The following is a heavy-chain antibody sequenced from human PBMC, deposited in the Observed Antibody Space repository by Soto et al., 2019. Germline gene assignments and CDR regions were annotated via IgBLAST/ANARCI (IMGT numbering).Heavy chain of an antibody. D-gene: IGHD5-18*01. J-gene: IGHJ2*01. CDR1: GFTFSSYD. Sequence: EVQLVESGGGLVQPGGSLRLSCAASGFTFSSYDMHWVRQATGKGLEWVSAIGTAGDTYYPGSVKGRFTISRENAKNSLYLQMNSLRAVDTAVYYCARSGIETWLTLNGYFDLRGRGTLVTLSS. CDR3: ARSGIETWLTLNGYFDL. V-gene: IGHV3-13*01. CDR2: IGTAGDT.